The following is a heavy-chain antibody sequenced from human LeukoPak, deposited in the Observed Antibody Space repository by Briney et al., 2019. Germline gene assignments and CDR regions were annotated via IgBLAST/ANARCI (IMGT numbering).Heavy chain of an antibody. CDR2: ISYDGDHI. J-gene: IGHJ4*02. V-gene: IGHV3-30*18. CDR1: GFTFSSCG. CDR3: AKGRRYSGSDPWIFDF. D-gene: IGHD5-12*01. Sequence: GGSLRLSCVASGFTFSSCGMNWVGQAPGKGLEWVAIISYDGDHIYYAASVKGRFTISRDNSKNTLYLQMNSLRTEDAAVYYCAKGRRYSGSDPWIFDFWGQGSVVTVSS.